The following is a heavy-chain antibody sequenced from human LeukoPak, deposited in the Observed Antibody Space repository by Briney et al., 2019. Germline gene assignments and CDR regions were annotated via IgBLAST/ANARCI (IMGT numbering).Heavy chain of an antibody. CDR2: IYYSGST. D-gene: IGHD5-18*01. J-gene: IGHJ4*02. CDR3: ARCRGYSYGELDY. V-gene: IGHV4-59*01. Sequence: SETLSLTCTVSGGSISSYYWSWIRQPPGKGLERIGYIYYSGSTNYNPSLKSRVTISVDTSKNQFSLKLSSVTAADTAVYYCARCRGYSYGELDYWGQGTLVTVSS. CDR1: GGSISSYY.